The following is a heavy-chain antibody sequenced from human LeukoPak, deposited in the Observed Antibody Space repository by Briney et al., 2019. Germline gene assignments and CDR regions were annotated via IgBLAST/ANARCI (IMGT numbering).Heavy chain of an antibody. CDR1: GFTFSTYA. CDR2: ISSGGGNT. D-gene: IGHD3-22*01. V-gene: IGHV3-23*01. J-gene: IGHJ4*02. Sequence: QPGGSLRLSCAASGFTFSTYAMSWIRQAPGKGLEWVSAISSGGGNTDYADSVKGRFTISRDNSKNTLYLQMNSLRAEDTAVYYCANADYYDSSGYIHWGQGTLVTVSS. CDR3: ANADYYDSSGYIH.